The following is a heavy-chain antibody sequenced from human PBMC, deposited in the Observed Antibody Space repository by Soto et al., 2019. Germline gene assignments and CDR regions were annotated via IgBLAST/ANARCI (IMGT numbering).Heavy chain of an antibody. D-gene: IGHD3-10*01. CDR1: GFSLSTSGVG. V-gene: IGHV2-5*02. J-gene: IGHJ4*02. CDR2: IYWDDDK. CDR3: ALFGELLYAFDY. Sequence: QITLKESGPTLVKPTQTLTLTCTFSGFSLSTSGVGVGWIRQPPGKALEWLALIYWDDDKRYSPSLKSRLTITKDTSKNQVVLTMTNMDPVDTATYYCALFGELLYAFDYWGQGTLVTVSS.